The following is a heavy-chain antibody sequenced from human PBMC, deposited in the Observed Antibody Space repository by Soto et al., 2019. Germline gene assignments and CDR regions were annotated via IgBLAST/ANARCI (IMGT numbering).Heavy chain of an antibody. CDR2: IIPIFGTA. V-gene: IGHV1-69*01. CDR3: ARDPIVVVPAAISDYSGMDV. CDR1: GGTFSSYA. J-gene: IGHJ6*02. Sequence: QVQLVQSGAEVKKPGSSVKVSCKASGGTFSSYAISWVRQAPGQGLEWMGGIIPIFGTANYAQKFQGRVTITADESTSTAYMELSSLRSEDTAVYCCARDPIVVVPAAISDYSGMDVWGQGTTVTVSS. D-gene: IGHD2-2*01.